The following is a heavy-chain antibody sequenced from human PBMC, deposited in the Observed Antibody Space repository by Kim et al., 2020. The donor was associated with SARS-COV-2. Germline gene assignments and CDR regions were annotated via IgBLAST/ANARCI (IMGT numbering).Heavy chain of an antibody. CDR2: NK. D-gene: IGHD2-2*01. CDR3: ATSGRTSPDY. J-gene: IGHJ4*02. Sequence: NKYYADSVKGRFTISRDNSKNTLYLQMNSLRAEDTAVYYCATSGRTSPDYWGQGTLVTVSS. V-gene: IGHV3-30-3*01.